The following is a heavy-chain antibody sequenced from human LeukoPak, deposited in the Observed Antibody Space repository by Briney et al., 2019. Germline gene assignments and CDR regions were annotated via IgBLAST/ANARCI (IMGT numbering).Heavy chain of an antibody. D-gene: IGHD2-8*01. V-gene: IGHV3-7*01. CDR1: GFTFSGYW. Sequence: PGGSLRLSCAASGFTFSGYWVTWVRQAPGKGLDWVANIKQDGSEKFYVDSVKGRFTISRDNAKKTLYLQMNSLRAEDTAVYYCAKDRCSNGIGCYYYYMEVWGKGTTVTISS. CDR2: IKQDGSEK. CDR3: AKDRCSNGIGCYYYYMEV. J-gene: IGHJ6*03.